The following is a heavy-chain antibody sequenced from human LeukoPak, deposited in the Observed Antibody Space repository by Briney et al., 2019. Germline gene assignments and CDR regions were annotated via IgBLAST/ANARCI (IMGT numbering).Heavy chain of an antibody. V-gene: IGHV3-15*01. Sequence: GGSLRLPCAASGFTFSNAWMSWVRQAPGKGLEWVGRIKSKTDGGTTGYAAPVKGRFTISRDDSKNTLYLQMNSLKTEDTAVYYCTTESIAAAGYFDYWGQGTLVTVSS. D-gene: IGHD6-13*01. J-gene: IGHJ4*02. CDR2: IKSKTDGGTT. CDR1: GFTFSNAW. CDR3: TTESIAAAGYFDY.